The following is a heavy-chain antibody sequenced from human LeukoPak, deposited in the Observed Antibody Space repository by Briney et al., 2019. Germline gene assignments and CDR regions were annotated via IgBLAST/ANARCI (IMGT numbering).Heavy chain of an antibody. CDR2: IYTSGST. CDR1: GGSISSYY. J-gene: IGHJ4*02. CDR3: ARDLGRPGWPDSLFDY. D-gene: IGHD6-19*01. V-gene: IGHV4-4*07. Sequence: PSETLSLTCTVSGGSISSYYWSWIRQPAGKGLEWIGRIYTSGSTNYNPSLTSRVTMSVDTSKNQFSLKLSSVTATDTAVYYCARDLGRPGWPDSLFDYWGQGTLVTVSS.